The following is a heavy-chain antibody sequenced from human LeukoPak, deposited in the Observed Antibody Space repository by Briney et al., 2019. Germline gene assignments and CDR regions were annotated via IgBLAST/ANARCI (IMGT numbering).Heavy chain of an antibody. CDR2: ICSDGTKT. CDR1: GFTFSTYC. Sequence: GGSLRLSCAASGFTFSTYCMHWVRQAPGKGLEWVSDICSDGTKTAYADSVKGRFTISRDNANNTLYLQMNSLRAEDTALYYCVRLTIMGATNYWGQGTLVTVSS. J-gene: IGHJ4*02. CDR3: VRLTIMGATNY. V-gene: IGHV3-74*01. D-gene: IGHD1-26*01.